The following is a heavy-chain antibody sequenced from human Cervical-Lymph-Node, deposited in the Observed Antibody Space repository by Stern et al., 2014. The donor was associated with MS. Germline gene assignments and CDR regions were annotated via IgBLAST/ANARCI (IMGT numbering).Heavy chain of an antibody. CDR3: ARELSGMYGMDV. CDR2: IYYSGAT. J-gene: IGHJ6*02. Sequence: VQLQESGPGLVKPSQTLSLTCTVSGGSINNCDYYWSWVRQHPGKGLEWLGYIYYSGATYYNPSLKVRLTISVDTSKRHFSLKLTSVTAADTAVYYCARELSGMYGMDVWGQGTTVTVSS. CDR1: GGSINNCDYY. V-gene: IGHV4-31*03. D-gene: IGHD1-1*01.